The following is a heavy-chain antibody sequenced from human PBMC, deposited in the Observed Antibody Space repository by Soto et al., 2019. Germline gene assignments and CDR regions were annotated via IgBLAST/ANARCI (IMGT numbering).Heavy chain of an antibody. CDR3: WGNYSGVKSVAYVDR. CDR1: GFTFSNYG. Sequence: GGSLRLSCAASGFTFSNYGIHWVRQAPGKGLEWVAFISYDGSNKYYADSVKGRFTISRDNSKNTLYLQMNSLRVEDTAVYYCWGNYSGVKSVAYVDRWGQGTPVTVSS. D-gene: IGHD3-16*01. J-gene: IGHJ5*02. CDR2: ISYDGSNK. V-gene: IGHV3-30*03.